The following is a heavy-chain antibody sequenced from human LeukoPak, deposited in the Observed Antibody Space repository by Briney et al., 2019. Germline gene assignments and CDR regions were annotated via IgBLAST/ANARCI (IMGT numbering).Heavy chain of an antibody. J-gene: IGHJ5*02. D-gene: IGHD6-6*01. CDR2: IYTSGST. V-gene: IGHV4-61*02. CDR1: GGSISSISSGSYY. Sequence: SETLSLTCTVSGGSISSISSGSYYWSWIRQPAGKELEWIGRIYTSGSTNYNPSLKSRVTISIDTSKNQFSLKLSSVTAADMALYYCAREYSSSSLWFDPWGQGTLVTVSS. CDR3: AREYSSSSLWFDP.